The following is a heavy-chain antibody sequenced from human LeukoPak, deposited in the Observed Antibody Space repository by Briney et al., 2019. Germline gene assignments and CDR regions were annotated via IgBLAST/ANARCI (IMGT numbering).Heavy chain of an antibody. Sequence: GGSLRLSCAASGFTFSSYAMSWVRQAPGKGLEWVSAISGSGGSTDYADSVKGRFTISRDNSKNTLYLQMNSLRAEDQAVYYCAKAMLRIAAAGKVHFDYWGQGTLVTVSS. D-gene: IGHD6-13*01. J-gene: IGHJ4*02. CDR3: AKAMLRIAAAGKVHFDY. V-gene: IGHV3-23*01. CDR2: ISGSGGST. CDR1: GFTFSSYA.